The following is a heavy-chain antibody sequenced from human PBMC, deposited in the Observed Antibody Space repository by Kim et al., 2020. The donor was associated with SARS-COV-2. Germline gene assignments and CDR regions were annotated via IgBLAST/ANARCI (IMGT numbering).Heavy chain of an antibody. J-gene: IGHJ4*02. CDR3: GKRGTASSWNPTQH. D-gene: IGHD1-1*01. Sequence: GGSLRLSCAVSGFSLRDCAMTWVRQAPGKGLEWVSSIYSDRSTYYADSVKGRSTISRDTSTNTVFLQLDSLRVGDTAVYYCGKRGTASSWNPTQHWGQGTLVTVSS. CDR1: GFSLRDCA. CDR2: IYSDRST. V-gene: IGHV3-23*05.